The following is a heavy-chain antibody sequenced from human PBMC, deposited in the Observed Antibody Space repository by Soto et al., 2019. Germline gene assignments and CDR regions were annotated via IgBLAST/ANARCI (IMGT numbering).Heavy chain of an antibody. D-gene: IGHD6-13*01. J-gene: IGHJ6*02. CDR1: GYTFTSYG. CDR2: ISAYNGNT. CDR3: ARYMVSSWYLPYYYYYGMDV. Sequence: VSVNVSCKASGYTFTSYGISWVRQAPGQGLEWMGWISAYNGNTNYAQKLQGRVTMTTDTSTSTAYMELRSLRSDDTAVYYCARYMVSSWYLPYYYYYGMDVWGQGTTVTVSS. V-gene: IGHV1-18*04.